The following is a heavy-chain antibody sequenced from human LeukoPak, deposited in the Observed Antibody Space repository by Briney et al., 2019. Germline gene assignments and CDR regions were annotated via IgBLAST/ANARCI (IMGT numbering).Heavy chain of an antibody. CDR3: ARAITYYYGSGSPRYFDY. J-gene: IGHJ4*02. Sequence: PGRSLRLSCAASGFTFDDYAMHWVRQAPGKGLEGVSGISWNSGSVAYADSVKGRFTISRDNAKNSLYLQMNSLRDEDTALYYCARAITYYYGSGSPRYFDYWGQGTLVTVSS. V-gene: IGHV3-9*01. CDR1: GFTFDDYA. CDR2: ISWNSGSV. D-gene: IGHD3-10*01.